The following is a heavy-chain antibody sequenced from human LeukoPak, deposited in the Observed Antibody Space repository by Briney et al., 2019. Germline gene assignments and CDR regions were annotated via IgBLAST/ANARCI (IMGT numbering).Heavy chain of an antibody. CDR1: GGSISSSSYY. V-gene: IGHV4-39*07. Sequence: SETLSLTCTVSGGSISSSSYYWGWIRQPPGKGLERIGSIYYSGSTYYNPSLKSRVTISVDTSKNQFSLKLSSVTAADTAVYYCAREYSGSYSDIWGQGTMVTVSS. J-gene: IGHJ3*02. D-gene: IGHD1-26*01. CDR3: AREYSGSYSDI. CDR2: IYYSGST.